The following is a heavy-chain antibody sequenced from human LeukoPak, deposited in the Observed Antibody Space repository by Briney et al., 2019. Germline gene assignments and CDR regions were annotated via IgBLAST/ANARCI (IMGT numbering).Heavy chain of an antibody. Sequence: GSLRLSCAASTFTFSDYHMSWIRQAPGKGLEWIGSIYDSGSTYYNPSLKSRVTISVDTSKNQFSLKLNSVTAADTAVYYCARHYGPWGQGTLVTVSS. CDR3: ARHYGP. D-gene: IGHD3-16*01. J-gene: IGHJ5*02. CDR2: IYDSGST. CDR1: TFTFSDYH. V-gene: IGHV4-38-2*01.